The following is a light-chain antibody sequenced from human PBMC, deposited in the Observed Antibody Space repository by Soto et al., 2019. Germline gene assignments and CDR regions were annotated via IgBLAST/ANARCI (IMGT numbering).Light chain of an antibody. Sequence: DLQMTQSPSSLSASVGDRVTITCRASQSISSYLNWYQQKPGKAPKLLIYAASSLQSGVPSRFSGSGSGTDFTLTISSLQPEDFAAYYCQQSYSTLYTFGRGTKLVIK. CDR2: AAS. V-gene: IGKV1-39*01. CDR1: QSISSY. J-gene: IGKJ2*01. CDR3: QQSYSTLYT.